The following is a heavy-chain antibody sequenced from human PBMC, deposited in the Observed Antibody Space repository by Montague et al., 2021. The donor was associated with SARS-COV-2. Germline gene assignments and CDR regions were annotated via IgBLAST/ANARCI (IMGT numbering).Heavy chain of an antibody. V-gene: IGHV4-39*01. CDR1: GGFHFSRSYY. J-gene: IGHJ5*02. CDR2: VYYNGNT. Sequence: SETLSLTCTVSGGFHFSRSYYWGRIRQPPGNGLEWIGSVYYNGNTNYNPSLKSRVTISLDTSENQISLNLDSVTAADTAVYYCVRPGGSESHWFDRWGQGTLVTVSS. D-gene: IGHD3-10*01. CDR3: VRPGGSESHWFDR.